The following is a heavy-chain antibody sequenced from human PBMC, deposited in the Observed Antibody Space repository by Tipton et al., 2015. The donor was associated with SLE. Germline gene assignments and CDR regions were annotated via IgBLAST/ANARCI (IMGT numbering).Heavy chain of an antibody. Sequence: TLSLTCAVYGGSFSGYYWSWIRQPPGKGLEWIGEINHSGSTNYNPSLKSRVTISVDTSKNQFSLKLSSVTAADTAVYYCARHCGSSCDGFDYWGQGTLVTVSS. V-gene: IGHV4-34*01. D-gene: IGHD2-15*01. CDR2: INHSGST. CDR3: ARHCGSSCDGFDY. J-gene: IGHJ4*02. CDR1: GGSFSGYY.